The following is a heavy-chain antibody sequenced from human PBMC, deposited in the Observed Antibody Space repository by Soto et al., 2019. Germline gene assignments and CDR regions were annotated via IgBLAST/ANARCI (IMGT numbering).Heavy chain of an antibody. D-gene: IGHD3-3*01. CDR3: ATRITAFGLIFTPFDT. J-gene: IGHJ5*02. CDR1: GWSFNFYY. Sequence: LARTXSFYGWSFNFYYFNCVLQGPGNGLEWIGESNHTGGTHYNPSLESRVNMSVDPSKNQFSLRLSSVNAADPAISYCATRITAFGLIFTPFDTWGQGTQGTAAS. CDR2: SNHTGGT. V-gene: IGHV4-34*01.